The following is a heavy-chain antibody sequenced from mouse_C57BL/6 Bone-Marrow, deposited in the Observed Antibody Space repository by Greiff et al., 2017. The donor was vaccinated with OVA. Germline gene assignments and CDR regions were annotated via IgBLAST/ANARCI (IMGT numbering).Heavy chain of an antibody. V-gene: IGHV5-9-1*02. CDR1: GFTFSSYA. CDR3: TRVRAYYSNYGYFDY. CDR2: ISSGGDYI. Sequence: EVQLQQSGEGLVKPGGSLKLSCAASGFTFSSYAMSWVRQTPEKRLEWVAYISSGGDYIYYADTVKGRFTISRDNARNTLYLQMSSLKSEDTAMYYCTRVRAYYSNYGYFDYWGQGTTLTVSS. D-gene: IGHD2-5*01. J-gene: IGHJ2*01.